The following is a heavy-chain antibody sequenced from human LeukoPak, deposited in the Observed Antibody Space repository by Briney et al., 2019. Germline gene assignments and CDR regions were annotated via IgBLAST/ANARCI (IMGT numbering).Heavy chain of an antibody. CDR2: IKQDGSEK. J-gene: IGHJ4*02. CDR3: ARASAVAGTRDY. CDR1: GFTFSTYL. V-gene: IGHV3-7*01. Sequence: GGSLRLSCAASGFTFSTYLMSWVRQPPGKGLVWGANIKQDGSEKYYADSVKGRFTISRDNAKNSLYLQMNSLRVEDTAVYYCARASAVAGTRDYWGQGTLVTVSS. D-gene: IGHD6-19*01.